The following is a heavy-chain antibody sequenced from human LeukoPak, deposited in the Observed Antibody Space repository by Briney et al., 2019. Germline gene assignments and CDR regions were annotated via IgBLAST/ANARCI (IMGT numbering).Heavy chain of an antibody. CDR1: GFTFSSYG. Sequence: PGGSLRLSCAASGFTFSSYGMHWVRQAPGKGLEWVAFMHYDGNIKYYADSVKGRFTISRDISKNTLYLHMSSLRAEDTAVYYCAKDACSGGTCYGGWYCDLWGRGTLVTVSS. J-gene: IGHJ2*01. V-gene: IGHV3-30*02. D-gene: IGHD2-15*01. CDR3: AKDACSGGTCYGGWYCDL. CDR2: MHYDGNIK.